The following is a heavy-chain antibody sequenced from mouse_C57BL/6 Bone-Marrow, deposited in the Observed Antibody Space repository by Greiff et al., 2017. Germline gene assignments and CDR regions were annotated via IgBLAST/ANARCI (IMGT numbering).Heavy chain of an antibody. CDR2: IDPSDSYT. Sequence: QVQLKESGAELVMPGASVKLSCKASGYTFTSYWMHWVKQRPGQGLEWIGEIDPSDSYTNYNQKFKGKSTLTVDKSSSTAYMQLSSLTSEDSAVYYCAREDYYGSSYIDYWGQGTTLTVSS. J-gene: IGHJ2*01. D-gene: IGHD1-1*01. CDR1: GYTFTSYW. CDR3: AREDYYGSSYIDY. V-gene: IGHV1-69*01.